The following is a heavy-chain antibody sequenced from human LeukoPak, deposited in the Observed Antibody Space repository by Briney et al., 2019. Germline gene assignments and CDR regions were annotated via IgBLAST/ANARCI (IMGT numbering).Heavy chain of an antibody. CDR3: ARRVSLWTSPPAYFDY. CDR1: GYSFTSYW. CDR2: IYPGDSDT. Sequence: GESLKISCKGSGYSFTSYWIGWVRQLPGEGLEWMGIIYPGDSDTRYSPSFQGQVTISADKSISTAYLQWSSLKASDTAMYYCARRVSLWTSPPAYFDYWGQGTLVTVSS. J-gene: IGHJ4*02. V-gene: IGHV5-51*01. D-gene: IGHD2/OR15-2a*01.